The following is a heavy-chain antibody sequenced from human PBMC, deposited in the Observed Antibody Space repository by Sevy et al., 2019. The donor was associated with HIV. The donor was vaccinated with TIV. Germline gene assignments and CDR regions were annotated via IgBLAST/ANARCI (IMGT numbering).Heavy chain of an antibody. J-gene: IGHJ5*02. V-gene: IGHV4-39*01. Sequence: SETLSLTCTVSGGSISSSSYYWGWIRQPPGKGLEWIGSIYYSGSTYYNPSLMSRVTISVDTSKNQFSLKLSSVTAADTAVYYCARRGGYDPHIDPWGQGTLVTVSS. CDR3: ARRGGYDPHIDP. CDR2: IYYSGST. CDR1: GGSISSSSYY. D-gene: IGHD5-12*01.